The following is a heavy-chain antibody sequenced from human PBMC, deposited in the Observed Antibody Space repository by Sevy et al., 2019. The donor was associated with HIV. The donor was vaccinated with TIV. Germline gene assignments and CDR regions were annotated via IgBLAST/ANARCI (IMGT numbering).Heavy chain of an antibody. CDR3: AMTYYYDSSGYYYRDYFDY. V-gene: IGHV1-8*01. D-gene: IGHD3-22*01. CDR1: GYTFTSYD. Sequence: APVQVSCKASGYTFTSYDINWVRQATGQGLEWMGWMNPNSGNTGYAQKFQGRVTMTRNTSISTAYMELSSLRSEETAVYYCAMTYYYDSSGYYYRDYFDYWGQGTLVTISS. CDR2: MNPNSGNT. J-gene: IGHJ4*02.